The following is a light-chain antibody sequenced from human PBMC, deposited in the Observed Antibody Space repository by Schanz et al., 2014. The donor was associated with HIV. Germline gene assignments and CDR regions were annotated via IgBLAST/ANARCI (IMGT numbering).Light chain of an antibody. Sequence: QSALTQPASVSGSPGQSIAISCTGTSSDVGGYNYVSWYQQHPGKAPKLMIYDVSKRPSGVPDRFSGSKSGNTASLTISGLQAEDEADYYCQSYDKSLSGPYVFGGGTKLTVL. CDR2: DVS. V-gene: IGLV2-14*01. CDR1: SSDVGGYNY. J-gene: IGLJ1*01. CDR3: QSYDKSLSGPYV.